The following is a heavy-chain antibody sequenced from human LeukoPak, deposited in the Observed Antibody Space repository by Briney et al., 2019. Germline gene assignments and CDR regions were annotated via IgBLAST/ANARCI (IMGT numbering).Heavy chain of an antibody. Sequence: GASVKVSCKASGYTFTGYYMHWVRQAPGQGLEWMGRINPNSGGTNYAQKFQGRVTMTRDTSISTAYMELSRLRSDDTAVYYCAREGFDWLSNLNWFDPWGQGTLVTVSS. CDR3: AREGFDWLSNLNWFDP. CDR1: GYTFTGYY. CDR2: INPNSGGT. D-gene: IGHD3-9*01. J-gene: IGHJ5*02. V-gene: IGHV1-2*06.